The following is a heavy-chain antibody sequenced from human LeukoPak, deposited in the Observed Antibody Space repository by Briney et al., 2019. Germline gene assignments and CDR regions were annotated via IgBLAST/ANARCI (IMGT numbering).Heavy chain of an antibody. V-gene: IGHV3-30*04. CDR2: ISYDGSNK. Sequence: PGGSLRLSCAASGFTFSSYAMHWVRQAPGKGLEWVAVISYDGSNKYYADSVKGRFTISRDNSKNTLYLQMNSLRAEDTAVYYCAKSYCSSTSCYSLYYWGQGTLVTVSS. D-gene: IGHD2-2*01. CDR3: AKSYCSSTSCYSLYY. CDR1: GFTFSSYA. J-gene: IGHJ4*02.